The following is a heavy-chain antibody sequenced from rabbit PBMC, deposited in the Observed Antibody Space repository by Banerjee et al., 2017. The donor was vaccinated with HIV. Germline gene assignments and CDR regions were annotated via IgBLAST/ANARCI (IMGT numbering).Heavy chain of an antibody. J-gene: IGHJ4*01. CDR3: ARKPDGSGYGYST. CDR1: GFDFSSNV. Sequence: QEQLVESGGGLVQPEGSLTFTCKASGFDFSSNVMCWVRQAPGKGLEWIGCINTGSTYTWYASWAKGRFTISKTSSTTVTLRMTSLTAADTATYFCARKPDGSGYGYSTWGPGTLVTVS. V-gene: IGHV1S45*01. CDR2: INTGSTYT. D-gene: IGHD7-1*01.